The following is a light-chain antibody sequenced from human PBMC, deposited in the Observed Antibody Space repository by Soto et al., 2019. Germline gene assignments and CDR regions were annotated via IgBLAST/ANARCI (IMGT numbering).Light chain of an antibody. CDR2: DAS. CDR3: QQYNDWPQ. J-gene: IGKJ1*01. CDR1: QSVSSY. V-gene: IGKV3-11*01. Sequence: EIVLTQSPATLSLSPGERATLSCRASQSVSSYLAWYQQKPGQAPRLLIYDASNRATGIPARFSGSGSGTDFTLTISSLQSEDFAVYYCQQYNDWPQIGQGDQGGYQ.